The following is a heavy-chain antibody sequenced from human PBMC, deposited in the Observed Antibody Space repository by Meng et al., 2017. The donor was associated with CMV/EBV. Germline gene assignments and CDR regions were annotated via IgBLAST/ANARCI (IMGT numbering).Heavy chain of an antibody. CDR3: ARVIGSGYYHDY. D-gene: IGHD3-22*01. CDR1: GGTFSSYT. Sequence: SVKVSCKASGGTFSSYTISWVRQAPGQGLEWMGRIIPILGIANYAQKFQGRVTITADKSTSTAYMELSSLRSGDTAVYYCARVIGSGYYHDYWGQGTLVTVSS. J-gene: IGHJ4*02. CDR2: IIPILGIA. V-gene: IGHV1-69*02.